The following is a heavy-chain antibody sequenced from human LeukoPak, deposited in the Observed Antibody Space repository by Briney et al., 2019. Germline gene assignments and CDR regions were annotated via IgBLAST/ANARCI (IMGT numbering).Heavy chain of an antibody. D-gene: IGHD5-18*01. Sequence: GGSLRLSCAASGFTFSSYSMIWVRQAPGKGLEWVSSISSSSSYIYYADSVKGRFTISRDNAKNSLYLQMNSLRAEDTAVYYCAREVGYSYGSDYWGQGTLVTVSS. CDR3: AREVGYSYGSDY. V-gene: IGHV3-21*01. J-gene: IGHJ4*02. CDR1: GFTFSSYS. CDR2: ISSSSSYI.